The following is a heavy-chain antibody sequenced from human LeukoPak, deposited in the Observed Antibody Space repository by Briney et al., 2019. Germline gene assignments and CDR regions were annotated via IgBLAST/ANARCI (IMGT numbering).Heavy chain of an antibody. D-gene: IGHD3-9*01. V-gene: IGHV4-59*08. CDR3: ARQGYSAYEILDY. CDR2: IYYSGST. J-gene: IGHJ4*02. Sequence: TETLSLTCTLSAASIIRYPTSCIRHPPQKRLERIGSIYYSGSTNYSPSLKSRVTISVDTSKNQFSLKLSSVTAADTAVYYCARQGYSAYEILDYWGQGTLVTVSS. CDR1: AASIIRYP.